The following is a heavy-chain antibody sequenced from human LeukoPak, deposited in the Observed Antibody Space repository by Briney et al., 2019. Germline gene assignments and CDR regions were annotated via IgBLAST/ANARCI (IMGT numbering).Heavy chain of an antibody. J-gene: IGHJ2*01. Sequence: SETLSLTCTVSGGSISSGSYYWSWIRQPPGKGLEWIGSIYHVGNTFYNPSLKSRVTISLDTSKNHFSLKLASVTAADTAVYYCARSPRWFFDLWGRGTLITVSP. V-gene: IGHV4-39*02. CDR2: IYHVGNT. CDR3: ARSPRWFFDL. CDR1: GGSISSGSYY.